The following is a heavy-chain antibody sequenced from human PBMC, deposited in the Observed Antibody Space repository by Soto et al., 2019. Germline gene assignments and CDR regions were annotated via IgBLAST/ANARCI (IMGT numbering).Heavy chain of an antibody. CDR3: ARRYGGSFDF. V-gene: IGHV4-59*08. CDR1: GGSISSYY. J-gene: IGHJ4*02. Sequence: SETLSLTCTVSGGSISSYYWSWIRQPPGKGLEWIGYIYYSGSTNYNPSLKSRVTISVDTSKNQFSLKLSSVTAADTAVYFCARRYGGSFDFWGQGTLVTVS. D-gene: IGHD4-17*01. CDR2: IYYSGST.